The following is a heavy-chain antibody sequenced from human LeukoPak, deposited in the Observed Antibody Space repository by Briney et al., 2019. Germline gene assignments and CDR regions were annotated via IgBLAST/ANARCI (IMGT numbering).Heavy chain of an antibody. CDR3: ARGVVDYYDSSGWLGREDY. CDR1: GYTFTSYD. J-gene: IGHJ4*02. CDR2: MNPNSGNT. Sequence: ASVKVSCKAFGYTFTSYDINWVRQATGQGLEWMGWMNPNSGNTGYAQKFQGRVTMTRNTSISTAYMELSSLRSEDTAVYYCARGVVDYYDSSGWLGREDYWGQGTLVTVSS. D-gene: IGHD3-22*01. V-gene: IGHV1-8*01.